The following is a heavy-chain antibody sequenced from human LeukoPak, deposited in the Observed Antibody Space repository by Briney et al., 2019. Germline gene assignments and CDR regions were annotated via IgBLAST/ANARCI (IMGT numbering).Heavy chain of an antibody. CDR3: ARVPVAAAWIAVAGAYYYYGMDV. CDR1: GGFISSYY. D-gene: IGHD6-19*01. Sequence: SETLPHTCTVSGGFISSYYRSWLRQPPAKELAWIGCIYYSGSTHYNPTLHRLFTISVDTSKNQFSLTLSSVTAADTAVYYCARVPVAAAWIAVAGAYYYYGMDVWGQGTTVTVSS. V-gene: IGHV4-59*01. J-gene: IGHJ6*02. CDR2: IYYSGST.